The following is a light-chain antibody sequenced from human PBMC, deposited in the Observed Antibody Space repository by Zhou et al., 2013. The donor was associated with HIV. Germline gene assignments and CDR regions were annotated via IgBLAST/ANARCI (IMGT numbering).Light chain of an antibody. CDR2: GAS. J-gene: IGKJ1*01. CDR3: QQYFDWPRT. CDR1: QSVSSN. V-gene: IGKV3-15*01. Sequence: EIVLTQSPATLSLSPGERATLSCRASQSVSSNLAWYQQKPGQAPRLLIHGASTRAAGLPARFSGSGSGTEFTLTISSVQSEDFAVYYCQQYFDWPRTFGQGTKVEIK.